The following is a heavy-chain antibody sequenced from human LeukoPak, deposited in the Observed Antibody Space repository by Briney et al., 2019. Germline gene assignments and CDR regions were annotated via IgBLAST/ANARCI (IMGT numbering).Heavy chain of an antibody. CDR3: ARDRALRYYYGSGSYGYYYGMDV. CDR1: GYTFNGYY. Sequence: GASVKVSCKASGYTFNGYYMRWVRQAPGQGLEWMGWINPNGGGTNYAQKFQGWVTMTRDTSISTAYMELSRLRSDDTAVYYCARDRALRYYYGSGSYGYYYGMDVWGKGTTVTVSS. J-gene: IGHJ6*04. D-gene: IGHD3-10*01. CDR2: INPNGGGT. V-gene: IGHV1-2*04.